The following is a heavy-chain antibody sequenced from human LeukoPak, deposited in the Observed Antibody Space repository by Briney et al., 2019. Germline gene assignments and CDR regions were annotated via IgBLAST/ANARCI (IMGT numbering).Heavy chain of an antibody. J-gene: IGHJ6*02. CDR2: IIPIFGTA. CDR1: GGTFSSYA. V-gene: IGHV1-69*13. CDR3: ARGGAPYYDSSGYYHNYYYYGMDV. D-gene: IGHD3-22*01. Sequence: ASVKVSCKASGGTFSSYAISWVRQAPGQGLEWMGGIIPIFGTANYAQKFQGRVTITADESTCTAYMELSSLRSEDTAVYYCARGGAPYYDSSGYYHNYYYYGMDVWGQGTTVTVSS.